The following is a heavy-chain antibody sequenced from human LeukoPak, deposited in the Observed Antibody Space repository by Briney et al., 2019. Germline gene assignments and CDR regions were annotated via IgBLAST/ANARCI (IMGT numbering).Heavy chain of an antibody. D-gene: IGHD1-26*01. V-gene: IGHV3-30*18. CDR1: GFTFSSYG. J-gene: IGHJ4*02. Sequence: GGSLRLSCAASGFTFSSYGMHWVRQAPGKGLEWAAVISYDGSNKYYADSVKGRFTISRDNSKNTLYLQMNSLRAEDTAVYYCAKDTHSGSYYYFDYWGQGTLVTVSS. CDR3: AKDTHSGSYYYFDY. CDR2: ISYDGSNK.